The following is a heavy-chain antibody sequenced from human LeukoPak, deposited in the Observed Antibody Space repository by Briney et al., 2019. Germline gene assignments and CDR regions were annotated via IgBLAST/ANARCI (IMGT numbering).Heavy chain of an antibody. CDR2: IYSSGGT. Sequence: KPSETLSLTCTVSGGSISTYYWSWIRQPPGKGLEWIGYIYSSGGTNYTPSLKSRVTISVDTSKNQYSLKLSSVTAADTAIYYCARGYSSSWYWFDPWGQGTLVTVSS. V-gene: IGHV4-59*01. J-gene: IGHJ5*02. CDR3: ARGYSSSWYWFDP. CDR1: GGSISTYY. D-gene: IGHD6-13*01.